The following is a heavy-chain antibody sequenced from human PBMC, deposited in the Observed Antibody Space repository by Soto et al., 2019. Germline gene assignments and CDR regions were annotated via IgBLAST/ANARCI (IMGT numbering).Heavy chain of an antibody. CDR1: GYSFPSQW. D-gene: IGHD2-21*01. CDR3: ARLPHSPTSYYDHSYGMDV. Sequence: PGESLKISCKGSGYSFPSQWIGWVRQTPGKGLEGMGSIYPADSDTRYSPSFQGQVTISADKSIRTAYLEWIRLKASDTAIYYRARLPHSPTSYYDHSYGMDVWGRGTTVTVSS. V-gene: IGHV5-51*01. J-gene: IGHJ6*02. CDR2: IYPADSDT.